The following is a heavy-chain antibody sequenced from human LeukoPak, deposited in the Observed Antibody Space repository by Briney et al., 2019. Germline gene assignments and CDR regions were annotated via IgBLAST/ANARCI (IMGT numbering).Heavy chain of an antibody. V-gene: IGHV3-21*01. CDR2: ISTSSSYI. CDR3: AREAVLTIFGVVIRRNYYYYYMDV. D-gene: IGHD3-3*01. Sequence: PGGSLRLSCAASGFTFSSYSMNWVRQAPGKGLEWVSSISTSSSYIYYADSVKGRFTISRDNAKNSLYLQMNSLRAEDTAVYYCAREAVLTIFGVVIRRNYYYYYMDVWGKGTTVTVSS. CDR1: GFTFSSYS. J-gene: IGHJ6*03.